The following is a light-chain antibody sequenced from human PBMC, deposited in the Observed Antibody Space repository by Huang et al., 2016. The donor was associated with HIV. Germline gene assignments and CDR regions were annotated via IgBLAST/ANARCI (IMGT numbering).Light chain of an antibody. V-gene: IGKV3-15*01. J-gene: IGKJ4*01. CDR1: RRVSTN. Sequence: EIVMTQSPATLSVSPGERVTLSCRANRRVSTNLAWYHQRPGQAPRLRIYGSSTRAPCIPARFSGSGSVTDFSLTISSLQSEDFALYYCHQYNNWLLSFGGGTRVDI. CDR2: GSS. CDR3: HQYNNWLLS.